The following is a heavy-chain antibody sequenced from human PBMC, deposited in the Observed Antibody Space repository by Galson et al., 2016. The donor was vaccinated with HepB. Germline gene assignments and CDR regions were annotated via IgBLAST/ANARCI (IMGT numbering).Heavy chain of an antibody. CDR3: ARDSGYCNNFDYKGDAFDM. J-gene: IGHJ3*02. CDR1: GFTFSTNW. Sequence: SLRLSCAGSGFTFSTNWMSWVRQAPGKGLEWVANIKEDGSEKYYVDSVKGRFTISRDNAKNSLFLQMNSLRAEDTAVYYCARDSGYCNNFDYKGDAFDMWGQGAMVTVSS. CDR2: IKEDGSEK. D-gene: IGHD2-8*01. V-gene: IGHV3-7*04.